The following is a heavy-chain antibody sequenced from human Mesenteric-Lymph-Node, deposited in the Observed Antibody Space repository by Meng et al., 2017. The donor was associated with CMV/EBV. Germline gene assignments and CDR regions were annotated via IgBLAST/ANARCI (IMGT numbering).Heavy chain of an antibody. CDR3: ARDVYERRGSEGWFDS. Sequence: GYHFTKYSMNWVRQAPGQGREWMGWINTNTGNPTYAQGFSGRFVFSLDTSVSTAYLQISSLKAEDTAVYYWARDVYERRGSEGWFDSWGQGTLVTVSS. D-gene: IGHD2/OR15-2a*01. J-gene: IGHJ5*01. V-gene: IGHV7-4-1*02. CDR1: GYHFTKYS. CDR2: INTNTGNP.